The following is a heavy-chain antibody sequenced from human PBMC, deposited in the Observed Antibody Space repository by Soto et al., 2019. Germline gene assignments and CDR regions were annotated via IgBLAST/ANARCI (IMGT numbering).Heavy chain of an antibody. CDR1: GFSFVNYA. V-gene: IGHV3-23*01. J-gene: IGHJ4*02. Sequence: PGGSLRLSCAASGFSFVNYAMNWVRQAPEKGLEWVSGLSGSGTSTYYADSVKGRFTISRDNSRDTLFLQMNSLTADDTAVYYCAKATTNGGWFNPFDSWGQGALVTVSS. CDR3: AKATTNGGWFNPFDS. CDR2: LSGSGTST. D-gene: IGHD6-19*01.